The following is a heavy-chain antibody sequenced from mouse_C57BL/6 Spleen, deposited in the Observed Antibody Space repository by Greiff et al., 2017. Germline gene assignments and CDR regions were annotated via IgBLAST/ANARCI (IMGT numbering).Heavy chain of an antibody. CDR3: ARVTTVVVYWYFDV. V-gene: IGHV1-81*01. D-gene: IGHD1-1*01. CDR1: GYTFTSYG. J-gene: IGHJ1*03. Sequence: VQLQQSGAELARPGASVKLSCKASGYTFTSYGISWVKQRTGQGLEWIGEIYPRSGNTYYNEKFKGKATLTADKSSSTAYMELRSLTSEDSAVYFCARVTTVVVYWYFDVWGTGTTVTVSS. CDR2: IYPRSGNT.